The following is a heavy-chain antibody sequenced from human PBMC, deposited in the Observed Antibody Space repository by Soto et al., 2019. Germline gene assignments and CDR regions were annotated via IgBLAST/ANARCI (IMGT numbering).Heavy chain of an antibody. D-gene: IGHD4-17*01. J-gene: IGHJ6*02. V-gene: IGHV4-59*01. CDR2: ISYTGSA. Sequence: LSLTCTVSGGSINYSYWTWIRQPPGKGLEWIGYISYTGSANYNASLKSRLTISVDTSKNQFSLKLSSVTAADTALYYCARVNYGDYYYGMDVWGQGTTVTVSS. CDR1: GGSINYSY. CDR3: ARVNYGDYYYGMDV.